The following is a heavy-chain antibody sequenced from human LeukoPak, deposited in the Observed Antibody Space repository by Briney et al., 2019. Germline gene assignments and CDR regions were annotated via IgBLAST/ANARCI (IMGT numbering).Heavy chain of an antibody. CDR3: ALSLAYWYFDL. CDR2: INPSGGST. J-gene: IGHJ2*01. Sequence: ASVKVSCKASGYTFTGYYMHWVRQAPGQGLEWMGIINPSGGSTSYAQKFQGRVTMTRDTSTSTVCMELSSLRSEDTAVYYCALSLAYWYFDLWGRGTLVTVSS. V-gene: IGHV1-46*01. CDR1: GYTFTGYY.